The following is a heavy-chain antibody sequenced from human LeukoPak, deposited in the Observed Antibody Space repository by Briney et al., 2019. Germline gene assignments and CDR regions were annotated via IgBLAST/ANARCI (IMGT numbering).Heavy chain of an antibody. J-gene: IGHJ4*02. CDR3: ASWGGDKTSSKDVFFGY. CDR2: INHSGST. Sequence: SETLSLTCAVYGGSFSGYYWSWIRQPPGKGLEWIGEINHSGSTNYNPSLKSRVTISVDTSKNQFSLKLSSVTAADTAVYYCASWGGDKTSSKDVFFGYWGQGTLVTVSS. V-gene: IGHV4-34*01. CDR1: GGSFSGYY. D-gene: IGHD3-16*01.